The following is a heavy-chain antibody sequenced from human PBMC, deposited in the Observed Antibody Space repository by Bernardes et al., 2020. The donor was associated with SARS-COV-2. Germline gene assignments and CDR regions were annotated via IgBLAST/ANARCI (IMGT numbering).Heavy chain of an antibody. V-gene: IGHV3-30*12. Sequence: GGSLRLSCAASGFTFTVNGMHWFRQAPGKGLEWVAFLSQDATHKIYSESVKGRFTIARDDSRSTLFLQMNNLRAEDTAVYYCAKDQIRGNGRLDAFDVWGQGTMVTVSS. CDR3: AKDQIRGNGRLDAFDV. J-gene: IGHJ3*01. CDR2: LSQDATHK. CDR1: GFTFTVNG. D-gene: IGHD2-8*01.